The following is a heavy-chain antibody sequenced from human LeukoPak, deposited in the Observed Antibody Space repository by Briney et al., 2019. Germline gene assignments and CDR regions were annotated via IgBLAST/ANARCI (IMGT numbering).Heavy chain of an antibody. CDR1: GYTFSSYD. Sequence: GGSLRLSSAASGYTFSSYDMHWVRQATGKGLEWVSAIGTAGDTYYPGSVKGRFTISRENAKNSLYLQMNSLRAGDTAVYYCARVRRPAYGMDVWGQGTTVTVSS. V-gene: IGHV3-13*01. J-gene: IGHJ6*02. D-gene: IGHD3-10*01. CDR2: IGTAGDT. CDR3: ARVRRPAYGMDV.